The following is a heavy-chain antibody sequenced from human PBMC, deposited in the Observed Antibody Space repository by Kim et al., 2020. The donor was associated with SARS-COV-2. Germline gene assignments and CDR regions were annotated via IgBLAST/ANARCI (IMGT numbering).Heavy chain of an antibody. V-gene: IGHV4-61*02. CDR3: ARDYYGMDV. Sequence: SETLSLTCTVSGGSISSGSYYWSWIRQPAGKGLEWIGRIYTSGSTNYNPSLKSRVTISVDTSKNQFSLKLSSVTAADTAVYYCARDYYGMDVWGQGTTVTVSS. CDR2: IYTSGST. CDR1: GGSISSGSYY. J-gene: IGHJ6*02.